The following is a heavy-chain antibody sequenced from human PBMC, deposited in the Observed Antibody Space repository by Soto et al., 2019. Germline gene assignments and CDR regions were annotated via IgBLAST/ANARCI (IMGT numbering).Heavy chain of an antibody. CDR3: ARARGSGSYVLDY. CDR2: IYHSGRT. CDR1: GGSISSGGYS. J-gene: IGHJ4*02. Sequence: LSLTCAVSGGSISSGGYSWRWIRQPPGKGLEWIGYIYHSGRTYYTPSLKSRVTLSVDRSKNQFSLNLSSVTAADTAVYYCARARGSGSYVLDYWGQGTLVTISS. V-gene: IGHV4-30-2*01. D-gene: IGHD3-10*01.